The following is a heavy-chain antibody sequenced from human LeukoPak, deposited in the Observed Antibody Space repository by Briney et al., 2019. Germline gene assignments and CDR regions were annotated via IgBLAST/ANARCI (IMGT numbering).Heavy chain of an antibody. V-gene: IGHV3-21*01. J-gene: IGHJ3*02. CDR2: ISGSSTYF. CDR3: AREQSGQWLVNDAFDI. D-gene: IGHD6-19*01. Sequence: GRSLRLSCAASGFTFSSYSMDWVRQAPGKGLEWVSSISGSSTYFYYAASVKGRFTISRDNAKNSLYLQMNSLRAEDTAVYYCAREQSGQWLVNDAFDIWGQGTMVTVSS. CDR1: GFTFSSYS.